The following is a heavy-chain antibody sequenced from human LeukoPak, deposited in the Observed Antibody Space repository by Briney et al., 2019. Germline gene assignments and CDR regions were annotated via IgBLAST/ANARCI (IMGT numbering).Heavy chain of an antibody. Sequence: PSEXXSLTXTXXGXXISSHYXSWIRQPPGKGLEWIGYIYYSGSTNYNSSLKSRVTISVDTSKNQFSLKLSSVTAADRAVYYCARAYSSSCNDYWGQGTLVTVSS. CDR1: GXXISSHY. J-gene: IGHJ4*02. CDR2: IYYSGST. CDR3: ARAYSSSCNDY. V-gene: IGHV4-59*11. D-gene: IGHD6-13*01.